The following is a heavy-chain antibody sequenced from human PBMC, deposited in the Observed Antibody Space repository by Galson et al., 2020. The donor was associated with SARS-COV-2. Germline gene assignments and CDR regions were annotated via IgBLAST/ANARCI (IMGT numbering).Heavy chain of an antibody. CDR3: AKDAAGYNAYYFDD. J-gene: IGHJ4*02. V-gene: IGHV3-33*06. D-gene: IGHD5-12*01. CDR1: GLTFRNSG. CDR2: IWSDGSRK. Sequence: GGSLRLSCAASGLTFRNSGMHWVRQAPGKGLEWVAVIWSDGSRKYYADSVKGRFAVSRDNFNGGMYLQMNSLRVEDTAVYYCAKDAAGYNAYYFDDWGQGVLVTVAS.